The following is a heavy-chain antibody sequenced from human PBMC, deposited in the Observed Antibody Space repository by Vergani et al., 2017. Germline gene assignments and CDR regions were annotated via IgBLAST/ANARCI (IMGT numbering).Heavy chain of an antibody. CDR1: GFSFRNAW. CDR3: TTDPRYCGDGACCGLRDHHYYGMDV. Sequence: EVQLVESGGGIVKPGGSLRLSCVASGFSFRNAWMNWVRRTPGKGLEWVGRIKSTFDRGTTDYAAAVKGRFSISRDDSKNTLFLQMNGQKTEDIGVYYCTTDPRYCGDGACCGLRDHHYYGMDVWGQGTTVTGSS. V-gene: IGHV3-15*07. J-gene: IGHJ6*02. CDR2: IKSTFDRGTT. D-gene: IGHD2-21*01.